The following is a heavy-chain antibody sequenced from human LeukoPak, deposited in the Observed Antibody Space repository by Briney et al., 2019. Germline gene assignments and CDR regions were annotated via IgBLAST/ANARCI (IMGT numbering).Heavy chain of an antibody. D-gene: IGHD3-16*02. CDR2: IYPGDSDT. J-gene: IGHJ4*02. V-gene: IGHV5-51*01. CDR1: GYSFTSYW. Sequence: GESLQISCKGSGYSFTSYWIGWERQMPGKGLEWMGIIYPGDSDTRYSPSFQGQVTISADKSISTAYLQWSSLKASDTAMYYCARAITFGGVIGYFDYWGQGTLVAVSS. CDR3: ARAITFGGVIGYFDY.